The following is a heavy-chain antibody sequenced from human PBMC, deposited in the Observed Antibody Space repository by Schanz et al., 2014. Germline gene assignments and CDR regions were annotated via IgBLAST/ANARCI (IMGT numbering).Heavy chain of an antibody. Sequence: QVQLQESGPGLVKPSQTLSLTCSVSGGSISSGSYYWNWIRQPAGKGLEWIGRVYTSGSTNYNPSLKSRVAISVYKCKNQFSLKVRSVTAADADVYYCARDSLRGATGGYGMDVWGQGTTVTVSS. J-gene: IGHJ6*02. CDR1: GGSISSGSYY. D-gene: IGHD2-8*02. CDR3: ARDSLRGATGGYGMDV. CDR2: VYTSGST. V-gene: IGHV4-61*02.